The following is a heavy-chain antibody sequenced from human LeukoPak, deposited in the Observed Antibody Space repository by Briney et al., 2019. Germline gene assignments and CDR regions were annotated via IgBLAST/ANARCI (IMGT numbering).Heavy chain of an antibody. J-gene: IGHJ6*04. Sequence: SETLSLTCAVYGGSFSGYYWSWIRQPPGKGLEWIGEINHSGSTNYNPSLKSRVTISVDKSKNQFSLKLSSVTAADTAVYYCARGEIASSQYYYYYGMDVWGKGTTVTVSS. CDR3: ARGEIASSQYYYYYGMDV. V-gene: IGHV4-34*01. CDR1: GGSFSGYY. D-gene: IGHD5-24*01. CDR2: INHSGST.